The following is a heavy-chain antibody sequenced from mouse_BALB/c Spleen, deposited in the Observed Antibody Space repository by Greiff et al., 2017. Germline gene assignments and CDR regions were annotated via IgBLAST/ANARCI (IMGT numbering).Heavy chain of an antibody. CDR3: ARNGRYGSYWYFDV. D-gene: IGHD2-1*01. CDR1: GFSLTSYG. Sequence: VQVVESGPGLVQPSQSLSITCTVSGFSLTSYGVHWVRQSPGKGLEWLGVIWSGGSTDYNASFISRLSISKDNSKSQVFFKMNSLQANDTAIYYCARNGRYGSYWYFDVWGAGTTVTVSS. CDR2: IWSGGST. V-gene: IGHV2-2*02. J-gene: IGHJ1*01.